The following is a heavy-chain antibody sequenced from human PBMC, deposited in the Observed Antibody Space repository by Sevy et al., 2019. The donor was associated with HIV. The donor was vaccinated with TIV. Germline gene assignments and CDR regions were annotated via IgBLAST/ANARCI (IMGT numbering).Heavy chain of an antibody. V-gene: IGHV4-38-2*02. Sequence: SETLSLTCTVSGYSISSGYYWGWIRQPPGKGLEWIGSIYYSGSTYYNPSLKSRVTISVDTSKNQFSLKLSSVTAADTAVYYCARRTNDENYFDYWGQGTLVTVSS. CDR2: IYYSGST. D-gene: IGHD2-8*01. CDR3: ARRTNDENYFDY. J-gene: IGHJ4*02. CDR1: GYSISSGYY.